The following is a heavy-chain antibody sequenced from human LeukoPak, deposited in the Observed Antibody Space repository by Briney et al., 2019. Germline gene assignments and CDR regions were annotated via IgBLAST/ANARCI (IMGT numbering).Heavy chain of an antibody. CDR1: GYAFTSYD. J-gene: IGHJ4*02. CDR3: ARFFGSGSYALGY. D-gene: IGHD3-10*01. CDR2: MNPNSGNT. V-gene: IGHV1-8*01. Sequence: ASVKVSCKASGYAFTSYDINWVRQATGQGLEWMGWMNPNSGNTGYAQKFQGRVTLTRDTSISTVYMELTRLRSDDTAVFYCARFFGSGSYALGYWGQGTLVTVSS.